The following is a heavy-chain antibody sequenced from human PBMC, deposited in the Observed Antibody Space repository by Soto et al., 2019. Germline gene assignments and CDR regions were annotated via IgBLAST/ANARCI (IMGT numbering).Heavy chain of an antibody. J-gene: IGHJ2*01. D-gene: IGHD1-1*01. CDR2: ISYDGSNK. CDR1: GFTFSSYG. V-gene: IGHV3-30*18. Sequence: QVQLVESGGGVVQPGRSLRLSCAASGFTFSSYGMHWVRQAPGKGLAWVAVISYDGSNKYYADSVKGRFTISRDNSKNTLYLQMNSLSAEDAAVYYCAKGGTGRLYCYFDLWGRGTLVTVSS. CDR3: AKGGTGRLYCYFDL.